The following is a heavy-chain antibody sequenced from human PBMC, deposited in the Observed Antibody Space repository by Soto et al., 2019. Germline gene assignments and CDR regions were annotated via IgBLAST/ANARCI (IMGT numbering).Heavy chain of an antibody. CDR1: GGSISSYY. J-gene: IGHJ6*02. D-gene: IGHD3-10*01. CDR3: ARDNGSWSYYKSYYYYGMDV. CDR2: IYYSGST. Sequence: SETLSLTCTVSGGSISSYYWSWIRQPPGKGLEWIGYIYYSGSTNYNPSLKSRVTISVDTSKNQFSLKLSSVTAADTAVYYCARDNGSWSYYKSYYYYGMDVWGQGTTVTVSS. V-gene: IGHV4-59*01.